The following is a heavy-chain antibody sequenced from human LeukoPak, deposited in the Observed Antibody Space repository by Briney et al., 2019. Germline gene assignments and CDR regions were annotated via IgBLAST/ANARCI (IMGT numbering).Heavy chain of an antibody. J-gene: IGHJ4*02. D-gene: IGHD4-17*01. Sequence: ASVKVSCKASGYTFTSYYMHWVRQAPGRGLEWMGIIDPSGGSTTYAQKFQGRVTMTRDTSTSTVYMELSSLRSEDTAVYYCARRDGDSPVDYWGQGTLVTVSS. CDR2: IDPSGGST. V-gene: IGHV1-46*01. CDR1: GYTFTSYY. CDR3: ARRDGDSPVDY.